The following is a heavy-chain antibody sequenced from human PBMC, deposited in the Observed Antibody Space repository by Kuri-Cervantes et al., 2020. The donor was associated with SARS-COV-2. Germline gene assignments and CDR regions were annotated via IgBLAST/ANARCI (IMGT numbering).Heavy chain of an antibody. D-gene: IGHD3-3*01. CDR1: GFTFSSYC. CDR3: ARGADFWSGLFYYYYYYMDV. CDR2: INSDGSST. J-gene: IGHJ6*03. V-gene: IGHV3-74*01. Sequence: GESLKISCAASGFTFSSYCMHWVRQAPGKGLVWVSRINSDGSSTSYADSVKGRFTISRDNAKNTLYLQMNSLRAEDTAVYYCARGADFWSGLFYYYYYYMDVWGKGTTVTVSS.